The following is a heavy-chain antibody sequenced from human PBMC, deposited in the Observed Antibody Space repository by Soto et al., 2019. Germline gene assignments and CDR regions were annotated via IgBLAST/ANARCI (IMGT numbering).Heavy chain of an antibody. CDR1: GGSISSSSYY. CDR2: IYYSGST. D-gene: IGHD3-3*01. Sequence: QLQLQESGPGLVKPSETLSLTCTVSGGSISSSSYYWGWIRQPPGKGLEWIGSIYYSGSTYYNPSLKSRVTISVDTSKNQFSLKLSSVTAADTAVYYCARQTYYDFWMEAYFDYWGQGTLVTVSS. CDR3: ARQTYYDFWMEAYFDY. V-gene: IGHV4-39*01. J-gene: IGHJ4*02.